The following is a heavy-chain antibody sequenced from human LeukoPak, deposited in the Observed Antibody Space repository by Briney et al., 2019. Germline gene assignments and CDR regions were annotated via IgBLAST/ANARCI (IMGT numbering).Heavy chain of an antibody. CDR2: ISSNGGST. V-gene: IGHV3-64*01. D-gene: IGHD3-3*01. CDR1: GLTFSSYA. J-gene: IGHJ4*02. CDR3: ARGRSYYDFWSGYYFDY. Sequence: GGSLRLSCAASGLTFSSYAMHWVRQAPGKGLEYVSAISSNGGSTYYANSAKGRFTISRDDSKNTLYLQMGSLRAEDMAVYYCARGRSYYDFWSGYYFDYWGQGTLVTVSS.